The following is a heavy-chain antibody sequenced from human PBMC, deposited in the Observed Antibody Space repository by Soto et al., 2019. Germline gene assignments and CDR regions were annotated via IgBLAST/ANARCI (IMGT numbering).Heavy chain of an antibody. J-gene: IGHJ3*02. CDR1: GGTFSSYT. Sequence: ASVKVSCTASGGTFSSYTISWVRQAPGQGLEWMGRIIPILGIANYAQKFQGRVTMTADKSTSTAYMELSSLRSEDTAVYYCATAPRDSSSWYLDAFDIWGQGTMVTVSS. CDR3: ATAPRDSSSWYLDAFDI. D-gene: IGHD6-13*01. V-gene: IGHV1-69*02. CDR2: IIPILGIA.